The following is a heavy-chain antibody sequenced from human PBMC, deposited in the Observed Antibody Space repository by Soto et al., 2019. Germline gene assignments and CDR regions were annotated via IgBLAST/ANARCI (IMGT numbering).Heavy chain of an antibody. J-gene: IGHJ6*02. Sequence: QVQLVQSGAEVKKPGSSVKVSCKASGGTFSSYAISWVRQAPGQGLEWMGGIIPIFGTANYAQKFQGRVTITADESTSTAYMELSSLRSEETAVYYCARVGGDDYVWGSYRSRDYYGMDVWGQGTTVTVSS. CDR2: IIPIFGTA. CDR3: ARVGGDDYVWGSYRSRDYYGMDV. V-gene: IGHV1-69*01. CDR1: GGTFSSYA. D-gene: IGHD3-16*02.